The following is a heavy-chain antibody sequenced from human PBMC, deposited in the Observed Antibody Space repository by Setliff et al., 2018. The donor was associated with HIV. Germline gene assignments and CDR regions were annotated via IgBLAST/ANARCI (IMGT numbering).Heavy chain of an antibody. CDR2: ITTYNGGT. Sequence: ASVKVSCKASGYSFTSYGLSWVRQAPGLGLEWMGSITTYNGGTNYAQKFQGRVTMTTATSTSTAYMELRRRRAGDPAVDCCTRGGYSGAFLDAFDIWGQGTMVTVSS. CDR1: GYSFTSYG. CDR3: TRGGYSGAFLDAFDI. D-gene: IGHD1-26*01. J-gene: IGHJ3*02. V-gene: IGHV1-18*01.